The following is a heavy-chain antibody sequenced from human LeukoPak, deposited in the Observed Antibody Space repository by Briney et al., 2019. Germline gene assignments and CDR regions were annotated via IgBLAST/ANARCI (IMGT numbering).Heavy chain of an antibody. D-gene: IGHD2/OR15-2a*01. CDR2: FDPEDGET. V-gene: IGHV1-24*01. CDR1: GYTLTELS. J-gene: IGHJ6*02. Sequence: ASVKASCKVSGYTLTELSMHWVRQAPGKGLEWMGGFDPEDGETIYAQKFQGRVTMTEDTSTDTAYMELSSLRSEDTAVYYCATDVTGSRYYYYGMDVWGQGTTVTVSS. CDR3: ATDVTGSRYYYYGMDV.